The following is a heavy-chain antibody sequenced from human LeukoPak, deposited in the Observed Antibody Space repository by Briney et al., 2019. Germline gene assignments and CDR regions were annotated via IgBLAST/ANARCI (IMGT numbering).Heavy chain of an antibody. Sequence: PSETLSLTCAASGYSISSGYYWGWIRQPPGKGLEWIGINYHSGSTYYNPSLKSRVTISVDKSKNQFSLELSSVTAADTAVYYCARGTMMPFDYWGQGTLVTVSS. J-gene: IGHJ4*02. CDR2: NYHSGST. V-gene: IGHV4-38-2*01. CDR1: GYSISSGYY. D-gene: IGHD3-22*01. CDR3: ARGTMMPFDY.